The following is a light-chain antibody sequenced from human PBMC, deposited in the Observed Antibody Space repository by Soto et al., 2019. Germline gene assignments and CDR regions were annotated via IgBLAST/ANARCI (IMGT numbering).Light chain of an antibody. Sequence: EIVMTNSPATLSVSPGERASLSCRASQSVSSNLAWYQQKPGQAPRLLIYGASPRATGIPARFSGSGSGTEFTLTISSLQSEDFAVYYCQQYNNLPRTFGQGTKVDIK. CDR1: QSVSSN. CDR2: GAS. V-gene: IGKV3-15*01. J-gene: IGKJ1*01. CDR3: QQYNNLPRT.